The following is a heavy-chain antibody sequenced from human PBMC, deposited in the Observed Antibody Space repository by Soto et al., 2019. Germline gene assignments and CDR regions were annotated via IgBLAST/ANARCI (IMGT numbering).Heavy chain of an antibody. Sequence: GSRILSCAASGITFSNAWMTRVRQAPSKWIEWVVRIKSITDGGTTDYAAPVKGRFTIPRDDSKDTLYLQMNNLRTEDTAVYQCTTHSADIVVVPATLGMDVWGQGTTVTTSS. V-gene: IGHV3-15*01. CDR3: TTHSADIVVVPATLGMDV. D-gene: IGHD2-2*01. CDR2: IKSITDGGTT. J-gene: IGHJ6*01. CDR1: GITFSNAW.